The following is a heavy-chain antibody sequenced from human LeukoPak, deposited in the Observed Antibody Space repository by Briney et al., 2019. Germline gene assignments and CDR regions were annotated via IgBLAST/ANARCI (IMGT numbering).Heavy chain of an antibody. Sequence: GGSLRLSCAASGFTFDEYGMHWVRQAPGKGLEWVSLISGDGGSTFFADSVKGRFTISRDNSKNSLYLQMNRLRTEDTALYYCAKDQWQAGGFDYWGQGTLVTVSS. D-gene: IGHD6-19*01. CDR1: GFTFDEYG. V-gene: IGHV3-43*02. CDR3: AKDQWQAGGFDY. J-gene: IGHJ4*02. CDR2: ISGDGGST.